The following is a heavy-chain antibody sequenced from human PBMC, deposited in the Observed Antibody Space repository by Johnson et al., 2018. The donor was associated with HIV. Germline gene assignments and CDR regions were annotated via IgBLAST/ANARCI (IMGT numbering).Heavy chain of an antibody. CDR3: AREPSIAAAGGDGAFDI. Sequence: QVQLVESGGGVVQPGRSLRLSCAASGFTFISYAMHWVRQAPGKGLEWVAIIYSGDSTYYADSLEGRFPLSRDKSKHTLYLQMHSLRAEDTAVDYCAREPSIAAAGGDGAFDIWGRGTMLTVSS. CDR1: GFTFISYA. V-gene: IGHV3-NL1*01. J-gene: IGHJ3*02. D-gene: IGHD6-13*01. CDR2: IYSGDST.